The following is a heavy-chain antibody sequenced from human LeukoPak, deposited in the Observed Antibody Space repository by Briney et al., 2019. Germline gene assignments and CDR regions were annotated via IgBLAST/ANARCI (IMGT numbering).Heavy chain of an antibody. V-gene: IGHV4-4*07. CDR1: GGSISSYY. Sequence: SETLSLTCTVSGGSISSYYWSWIRQPPGKGLEWIGRIYTSGSTNYNPSLKSRVTISVDTSKNQFSLKLSSVTAADTAVYYCARVSFTYGPLDSWGPGILVTVSS. CDR2: IYTSGST. D-gene: IGHD4-17*01. CDR3: ARVSFTYGPLDS. J-gene: IGHJ4*02.